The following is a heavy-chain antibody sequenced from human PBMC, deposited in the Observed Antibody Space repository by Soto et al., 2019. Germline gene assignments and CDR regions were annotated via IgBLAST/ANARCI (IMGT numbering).Heavy chain of an antibody. Sequence: SETLSLTCTVSGGSISSYYWSWIRQPPGKGLEWIWYIYYSGSTNYNPSLKSRVTISVDTSKNQFFLKLSSVPAADTAVYYCSRVVPRHPNNSFDHWGHRTLVAVSS. D-gene: IGHD1-1*01. V-gene: IGHV4-59*01. CDR1: GGSISSYY. J-gene: IGHJ4*01. CDR2: IYYSGST. CDR3: SRVVPRHPNNSFDH.